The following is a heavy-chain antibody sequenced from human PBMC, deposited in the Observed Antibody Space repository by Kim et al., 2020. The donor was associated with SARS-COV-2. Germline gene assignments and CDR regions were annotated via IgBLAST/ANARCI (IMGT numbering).Heavy chain of an antibody. J-gene: IGHJ4*02. CDR2: IRSKAHDYAT. D-gene: IGHD3-3*01. Sequence: GGSLRLSCEASGVSFSGSAMHWVRQAPGKGLEWVGRIRSKAHDYATAYAASVTGRFTISRDDSKNAAYLQMNGLKTEDTAVYYCTGQRPSPIIRLGFYWGQGTLVTVSS. CDR1: GVSFSGSA. CDR3: TGQRPSPIIRLGFY. V-gene: IGHV3-73*01.